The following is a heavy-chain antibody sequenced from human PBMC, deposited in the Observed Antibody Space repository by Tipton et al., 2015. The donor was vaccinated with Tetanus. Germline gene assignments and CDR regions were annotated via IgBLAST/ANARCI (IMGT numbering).Heavy chain of an antibody. V-gene: IGHV4-59*02. Sequence: TLSLTCSVSGDSGSRHYWSWIRQPPGKGLEWIGYVYYTGSTNHNPSLKSRVTISMDRSKNQISLQLTSVTAADTAVYYCARGWSECSSWSCSPFDSWGQGTLVTVSS. CDR2: VYYTGST. J-gene: IGHJ4*02. CDR1: GDSGSRHY. D-gene: IGHD2-2*01. CDR3: ARGWSECSSWSCSPFDS.